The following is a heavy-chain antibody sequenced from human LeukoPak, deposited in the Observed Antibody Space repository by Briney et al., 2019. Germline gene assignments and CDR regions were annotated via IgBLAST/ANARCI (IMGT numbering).Heavy chain of an antibody. D-gene: IGHD3-22*01. CDR3: ARNYYDSSGYKYAFDC. V-gene: IGHV4-4*07. CDR1: GGAISNYY. J-gene: IGHJ4*02. Sequence: PSETLSLTCTVSGGAISNYYWSWLRQPAGKGLEWIGRIYTSGNTNYNPSLKSRVTMSMDTSKNQFSLKLSSVTAADTAVYYCARNYYDSSGYKYAFDCWGQGTLVTVSS. CDR2: IYTSGNT.